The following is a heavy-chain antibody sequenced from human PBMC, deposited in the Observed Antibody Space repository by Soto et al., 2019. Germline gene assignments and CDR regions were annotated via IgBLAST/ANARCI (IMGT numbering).Heavy chain of an antibody. CDR1: GFTFSSYS. CDR2: ISSSSSYI. J-gene: IGHJ5*02. CDR3: ARDDCSSTSCYVDNWFDP. D-gene: IGHD2-2*01. Sequence: GGSLRLSCAASGFTFSSYSMNWVRQAPGKGLEWVSSISSSSSYIYYADSVKGRFTISRDNAKNSLYLQMNSLRAEDTAVYYCARDDCSSTSCYVDNWFDPWGQGTLVTVSS. V-gene: IGHV3-21*01.